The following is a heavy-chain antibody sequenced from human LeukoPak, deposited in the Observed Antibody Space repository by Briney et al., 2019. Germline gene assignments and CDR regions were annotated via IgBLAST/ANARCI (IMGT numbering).Heavy chain of an antibody. J-gene: IGHJ2*01. V-gene: IGHV1-2*02. CDR3: ARDPGITGTPGGYFDL. CDR2: INPNSGGT. Sequence: ASVKVSCKASGYTFTGYHMHWVRQAPGQGLEWMGWINPNSGGTNYAQKFQGRVTMTRDTSISTAYMELSRLRSDDTAVYHCARDPGITGTPGGYFDLWGRGTLVTVSS. CDR1: GYTFTGYH. D-gene: IGHD1-20*01.